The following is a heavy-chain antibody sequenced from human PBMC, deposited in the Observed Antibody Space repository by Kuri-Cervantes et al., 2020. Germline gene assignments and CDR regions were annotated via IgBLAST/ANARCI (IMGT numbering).Heavy chain of an antibody. CDR1: GFTFSSYA. CDR2: ITGSGGST. CDR3: ARNKGSQHYMDV. V-gene: IGHV3-23*01. J-gene: IGHJ6*03. Sequence: GESLKISCAASGFTFSSYAMSWVRQAPGKGLEWVSGITGSGGSTYYADSVKGRFTISRDNSKNTLYVQMNSLRAEDTAVYYCARNKGSQHYMDVWGKGTTVTVSS. D-gene: IGHD1/OR15-1a*01.